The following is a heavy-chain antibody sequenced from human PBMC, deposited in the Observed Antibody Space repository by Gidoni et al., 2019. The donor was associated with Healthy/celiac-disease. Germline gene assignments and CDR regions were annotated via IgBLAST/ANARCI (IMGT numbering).Heavy chain of an antibody. CDR3: AREYGSWYRNYYYGMDV. CDR2: ISYDGSNK. D-gene: IGHD6-13*01. CDR1: GFTFSSYD. V-gene: IGHV3-30-3*01. Sequence: QVQLVESGGGVVQPGRSLRLSCAASGFTFSSYDMHWVRQAPGKGLGWVAVISYDGSNKYYADSVKGRFTISRDNSKNTLYLQMNSLRAEDTAVYYCAREYGSWYRNYYYGMDVWGQGTTVTVSS. J-gene: IGHJ6*02.